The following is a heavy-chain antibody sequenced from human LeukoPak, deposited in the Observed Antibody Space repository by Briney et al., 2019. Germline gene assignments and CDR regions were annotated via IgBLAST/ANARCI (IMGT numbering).Heavy chain of an antibody. CDR2: INAGNGNT. CDR1: GYTFTSYA. D-gene: IGHD3-16*01. J-gene: IGHJ6*02. V-gene: IGHV1-3*01. Sequence: ASVKVSCKASGYTFTSYAMHWVRQAPGQRLEWMGWINAGNGNTKYSQKFQGRVTITRDTSASTAYMELSSLRSEDTAVYYCVKNVGGDYYYYYGMDVWGQGTTVTVSS. CDR3: VKNVGGDYYYYYGMDV.